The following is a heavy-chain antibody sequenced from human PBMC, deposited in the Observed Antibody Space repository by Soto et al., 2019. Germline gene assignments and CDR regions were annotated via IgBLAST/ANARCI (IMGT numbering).Heavy chain of an antibody. V-gene: IGHV4-4*07. CDR2: IYTSGST. Sequence: SETLSLTCTVSGGSISSYYWSWIRQPAGKGLEWIGRIYTSGSTNYNPSLKSRVTMSVDTSKNQFSLKLSSVTAADTAVYYCARTYCSSTSCYNAFFDYWGRGTLVTVSS. CDR1: GGSISSYY. J-gene: IGHJ4*02. D-gene: IGHD2-2*02. CDR3: ARTYCSSTSCYNAFFDY.